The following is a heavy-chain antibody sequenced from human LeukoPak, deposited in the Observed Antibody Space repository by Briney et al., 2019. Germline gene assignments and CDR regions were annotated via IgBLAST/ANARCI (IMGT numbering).Heavy chain of an antibody. CDR2: ITSSSTYI. CDR1: GFISSSYG. J-gene: IGHJ4*02. D-gene: IGHD3-22*01. V-gene: IGHV3-21*01. Sequence: GGSLKLSCAASGFISSSYGMNWVRQAPGKGLEWVSSITSSSTYIYYVDSVKGRFTISRDNAKNSLYLQMNSLRAEYTALYYCARDTYESSGSLDYWGQGTLVTVSS. CDR3: ARDTYESSGSLDY.